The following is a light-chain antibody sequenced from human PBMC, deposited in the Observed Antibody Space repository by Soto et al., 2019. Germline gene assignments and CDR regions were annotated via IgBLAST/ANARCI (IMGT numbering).Light chain of an antibody. CDR3: AAWDDNLNGPHWV. CDR1: NSNIGSNT. CDR2: SNN. J-gene: IGLJ3*02. V-gene: IGLV1-44*01. Sequence: QSVLTQPPSASGTPGQRVTISCSGSNSNIGSNTVNWYQQLPGTAPKLLIDSNNQRPSGVPDRFSGSKSGTSASLAISGLQSEDEADYYCAAWDDNLNGPHWVFGGGTKLTVL.